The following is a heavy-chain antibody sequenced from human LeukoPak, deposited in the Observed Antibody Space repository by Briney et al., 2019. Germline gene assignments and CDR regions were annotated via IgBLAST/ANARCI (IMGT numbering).Heavy chain of an antibody. CDR2: IIPILGIA. V-gene: IGHV1-69*04. Sequence: SAKVSCKASGGTFSSYAISWVRQAPGQGLEWMGRIIPILGIANYAQKFQGRVTITADKSTSTAYMELSSLRSEDTAVYYCARVAVTDYYGSGSNWFDPWGQGTLVTVSS. D-gene: IGHD3-10*01. CDR1: GGTFSSYA. J-gene: IGHJ5*02. CDR3: ARVAVTDYYGSGSNWFDP.